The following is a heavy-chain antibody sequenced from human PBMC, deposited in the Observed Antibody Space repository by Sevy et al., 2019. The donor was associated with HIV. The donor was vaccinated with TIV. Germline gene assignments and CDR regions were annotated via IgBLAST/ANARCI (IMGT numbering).Heavy chain of an antibody. Sequence: GGSLRLSCAASGFTFSSYWMHWVRQAPGKGLVLVSRINPYGNSVTYADSVRGRFTISRDNAKNTLYLQMSSLRADETAVYYCARAPADYSTGWSADWGQGTLVTVSS. D-gene: IGHD6-19*01. CDR3: ARAPADYSTGWSAD. J-gene: IGHJ4*02. CDR1: GFTFSSYW. CDR2: INPYGNSV. V-gene: IGHV3-74*01.